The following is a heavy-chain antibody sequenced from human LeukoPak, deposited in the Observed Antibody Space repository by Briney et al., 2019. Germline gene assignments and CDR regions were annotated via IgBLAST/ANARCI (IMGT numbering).Heavy chain of an antibody. Sequence: GGSLRLSCAASGFSLSDYSIHWVRQVPGKGLEWVSSISSSSTYIYYADSVKGRFTISRDNSKNTLYLQMNSLRAEDTAVYYCARASTAMVFFDYWGQGTLVTVSS. CDR3: ARASTAMVFFDY. V-gene: IGHV3-21*01. J-gene: IGHJ4*02. CDR2: ISSSSTYI. D-gene: IGHD5-18*01. CDR1: GFSLSDYS.